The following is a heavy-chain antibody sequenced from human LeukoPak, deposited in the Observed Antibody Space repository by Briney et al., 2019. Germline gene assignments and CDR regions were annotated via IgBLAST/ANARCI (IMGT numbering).Heavy chain of an antibody. CDR3: ARDFCSGGSCYYFDY. J-gene: IGHJ4*02. V-gene: IGHV3-7*03. CDR1: GFPFSSYS. CDR2: IKPDGTTK. D-gene: IGHD2-15*01. Sequence: PGGSLRLSCAASGFPFSSYSMTWVRQAPGKGLEWVANIKPDGTTKFYVDSVKGRFTISRDNALNSLYLQMNSLRAEDTAIYYCARDFCSGGSCYYFDYWGQGTLVTVSS.